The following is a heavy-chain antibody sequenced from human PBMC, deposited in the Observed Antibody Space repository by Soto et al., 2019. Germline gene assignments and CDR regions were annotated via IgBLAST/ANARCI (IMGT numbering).Heavy chain of an antibody. D-gene: IGHD6-19*01. CDR3: AKDVGYSSGWPHDGFDI. V-gene: IGHV3-30*18. Sequence: TGGSLRLSCAASGFTFSSHGRHWVRQAPGKGLEWVAVISYDGSNKYYADSVKGRFTISRDNSKNTLYLQMNSLRAEDTAVYYCAKDVGYSSGWPHDGFDISGQGTMVTVSS. CDR2: ISYDGSNK. CDR1: GFTFSSHG. J-gene: IGHJ3*02.